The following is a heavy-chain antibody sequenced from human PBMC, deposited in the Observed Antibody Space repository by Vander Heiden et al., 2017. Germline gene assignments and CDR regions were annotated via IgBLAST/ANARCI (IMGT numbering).Heavy chain of an antibody. D-gene: IGHD3-22*01. V-gene: IGHV4-39*01. Sequence: QLQLQESGPGLVKPSETLSLTCPVSGGSISSSSYYWGWIRQPPGKGLEWIGSIYYSGSTYYNPSLKSRVTISVDTSKNQFSLKLSSVTAADTAVYYCARQRLFRYYYDSSGYQFDYWGQGTLVTVSS. CDR2: IYYSGST. CDR1: GGSISSSSYY. J-gene: IGHJ4*02. CDR3: ARQRLFRYYYDSSGYQFDY.